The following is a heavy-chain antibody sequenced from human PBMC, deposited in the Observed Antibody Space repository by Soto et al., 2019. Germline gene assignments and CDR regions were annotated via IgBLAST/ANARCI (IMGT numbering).Heavy chain of an antibody. CDR3: ERGVTLYARDV. CDR1: GFTLRHYY. V-gene: IGHV3-11*05. Sequence: GSLRPSCAASGFTLRHYYLTWIRQAPGQGLEWVSYMSGGGSCANDAHSVKDRFTISRDSAKNSLLLQMDSLRAGTTAVYYGERGVTLYARDVWGQGTTVTVS. D-gene: IGHD2-21*02. CDR2: MSGGGSCA. J-gene: IGHJ6*02.